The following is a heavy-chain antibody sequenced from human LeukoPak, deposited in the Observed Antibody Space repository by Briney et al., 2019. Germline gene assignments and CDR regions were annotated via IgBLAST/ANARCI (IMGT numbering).Heavy chain of an antibody. D-gene: IGHD3-3*01. V-gene: IGHV3-20*04. Sequence: PGGSLRLSCAASGFTFDDYGMSWVRQAPGKGLEWVSGINWNGGSTGYADSVKGRFTISRDNAKNSLYLQMNSLRAEDTALYYCARVGPITIFGVVIVDWFDPWGQGTLVTVSS. J-gene: IGHJ5*02. CDR1: GFTFDDYG. CDR3: ARVGPITIFGVVIVDWFDP. CDR2: INWNGGST.